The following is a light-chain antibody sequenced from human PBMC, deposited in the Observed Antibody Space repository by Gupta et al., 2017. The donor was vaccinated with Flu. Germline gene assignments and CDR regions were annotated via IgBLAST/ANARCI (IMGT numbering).Light chain of an antibody. J-gene: IGLJ1*01. CDR2: QDS. Sequence: SYELTQPPSASVSPGQTASITCSGDKLGDKYACWYQQKPGQSPVLVIYQDSKRPSGIPERFSGSNSGNTATLTISGTQAMDEADYYCQAWDSSTCVFGTGTKVTVL. V-gene: IGLV3-1*01. CDR1: KLGDKY. CDR3: QAWDSSTCV.